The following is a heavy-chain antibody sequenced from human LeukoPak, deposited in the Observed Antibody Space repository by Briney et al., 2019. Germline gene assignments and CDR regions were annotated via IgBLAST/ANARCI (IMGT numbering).Heavy chain of an antibody. CDR3: AKDLAIAVAGNQYYYYYYGMDV. CDR1: GFTFSSYG. V-gene: IGHV3-30*18. D-gene: IGHD6-19*01. J-gene: IGHJ6*02. Sequence: PGRSLRLSCAASGFTFSSYGMHWVRQAPGKGLEWVAVISYDGSNKYYADSVKGRFTISRDNSKNTLYLQMNSLRAEDTAVYYCAKDLAIAVAGNQYYYYYYGMDVWGQGTTVTVSS. CDR2: ISYDGSNK.